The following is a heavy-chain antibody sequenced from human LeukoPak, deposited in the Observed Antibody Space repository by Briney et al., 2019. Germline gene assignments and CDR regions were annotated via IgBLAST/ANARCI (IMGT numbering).Heavy chain of an antibody. CDR1: GFTFSIYE. D-gene: IGHD3-10*02. CDR3: AEISITMIGGV. J-gene: IGHJ6*04. CDR2: ISSSGSTI. Sequence: GGSLRLSCAASGFTFSIYEMNWVRQAPGKGLEWVSYISSSGSTIYYADSVKGRFTISRDNAKNSLYLQVNSLRAEDTAVYYCAEISITMIGGVWGKGTTVTISS. V-gene: IGHV3-48*03.